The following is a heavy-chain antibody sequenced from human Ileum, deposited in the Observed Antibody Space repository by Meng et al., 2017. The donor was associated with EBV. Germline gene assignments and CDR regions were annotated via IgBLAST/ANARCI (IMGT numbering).Heavy chain of an antibody. CDR1: GASMRSTSW. CDR3: ARADKVRFDY. J-gene: IGHJ4*02. V-gene: IGHV4-4*02. Sequence: QQSDPRLCRHSPSLSLTWAVAGASMRSTSWWGGVRQPPGQGLEWIGEIYHSGSTNYNPSLKSRVSISVDKSKNQFSLKLSSVTAADTAVYYCARADKVRFDYWGQGTLVTVAS. CDR2: IYHSGST.